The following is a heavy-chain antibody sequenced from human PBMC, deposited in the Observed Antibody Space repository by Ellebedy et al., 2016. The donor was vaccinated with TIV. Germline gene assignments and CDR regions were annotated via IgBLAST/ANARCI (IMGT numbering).Heavy chain of an antibody. CDR3: VTHPLSQWLRFFES. Sequence: PGGSLRLSCAASGFTFSSYAMRWVRQAPGKGLEWVSSISSTSDYTSSADSMEGRFTISRDNADNSMFLQMNSLRAEDTAVYYCVTHPLSQWLRFFESWGRGTLVTVSS. CDR2: ISSTSDYT. J-gene: IGHJ4*02. CDR1: GFTFSSYA. V-gene: IGHV3-21*04. D-gene: IGHD6-19*01.